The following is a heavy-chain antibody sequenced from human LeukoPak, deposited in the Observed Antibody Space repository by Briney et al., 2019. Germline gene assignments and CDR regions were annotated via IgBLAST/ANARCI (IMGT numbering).Heavy chain of an antibody. J-gene: IGHJ4*02. CDR1: GGTFSSYA. CDR2: IIPIFGTA. Sequence: GASVKVSCKASGGTFSSYAISWVRQAPGQGLEWMGGIIPIFGTANYAQKFQGRVTITADESTSTAYMELSSLRSEDTAVYYCAGDSRYDFWSGYYRGGDYWGQGTLVTVSS. D-gene: IGHD3-3*01. CDR3: AGDSRYDFWSGYYRGGDY. V-gene: IGHV1-69*13.